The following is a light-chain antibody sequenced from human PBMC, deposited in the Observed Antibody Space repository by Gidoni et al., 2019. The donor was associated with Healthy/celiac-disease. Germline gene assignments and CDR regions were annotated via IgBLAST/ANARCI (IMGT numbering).Light chain of an antibody. CDR3: QSYDSSLSVV. J-gene: IGLJ1*01. CDR2: GNS. V-gene: IGLV1-40*01. Sequence: QSVLTQPPSVSGAPGQRVTISCTGRSSNIGAGYDVHWYQQLPGTAPNLLIYGNSNRPSGVPDRFSGSKSGTSASLAITGLQAEDEADYYCQSYDSSLSVVFGTGTKVAVL. CDR1: SSNIGAGYD.